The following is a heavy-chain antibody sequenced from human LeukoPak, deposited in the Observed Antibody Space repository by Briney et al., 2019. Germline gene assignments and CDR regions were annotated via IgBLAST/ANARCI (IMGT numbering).Heavy chain of an antibody. CDR2: IYSGGST. J-gene: IGHJ4*02. Sequence: GGSLRLSCAASGFTVSSNYMSWVRQAPGKGLEWVSIIYSGGSTYYAASVKGRFTISRDNSKNTVYLQMNSLRAEDTAVYYCARVSAGDWGQGTLVTVSS. CDR1: GFTVSSNY. CDR3: ARVSAGD. V-gene: IGHV3-66*02. D-gene: IGHD4-17*01.